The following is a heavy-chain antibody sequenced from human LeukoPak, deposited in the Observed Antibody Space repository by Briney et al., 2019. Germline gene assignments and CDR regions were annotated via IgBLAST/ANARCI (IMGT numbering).Heavy chain of an antibody. CDR2: IKRKTVGGTT. V-gene: IGHV3-15*01. CDR1: GFTFSNAW. CDR3: TTCGYSGYDSNY. J-gene: IGHJ4*02. D-gene: IGHD5-12*01. Sequence: GGSLRLSCAASGFTFSNAWMTWVRQAPGKGLEWVGRIKRKTVGGTTDYAAPVKGRFTISRDDSKDMLYLQMNSLIIADTGVYYCTTCGYSGYDSNYWGQGVLVTVSS.